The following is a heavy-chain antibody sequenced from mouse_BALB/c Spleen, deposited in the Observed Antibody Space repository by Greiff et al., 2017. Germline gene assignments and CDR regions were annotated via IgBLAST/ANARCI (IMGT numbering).Heavy chain of an antibody. CDR1: GYTFSSYW. D-gene: IGHD1-2*01. CDR2: ILPGSGST. CDR3: ARRNYYGYVWYFDV. J-gene: IGHJ1*01. V-gene: IGHV1-9*01. Sequence: QVQLQQSGAELMKPGASVKISCKATGYTFSSYWIEWVKQRPGHGLEWIGEILPGSGSTNYNEKFKGKATFTADTSSNTAYMQLSSLTSEDSAVYYCARRNYYGYVWYFDVWGAGTTVTVSS.